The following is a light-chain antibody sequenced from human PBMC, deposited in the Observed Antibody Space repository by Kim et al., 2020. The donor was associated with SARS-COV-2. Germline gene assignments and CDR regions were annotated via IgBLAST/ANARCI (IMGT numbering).Light chain of an antibody. Sequence: VSPGQTASITCTGDELGDKYTCWYQQKPGQSPVLVIYQDRKRPSGIPERFSASNSGNTATLTISGTQSMDEADYYCQAWDSSTAVFGGGTQLTVL. V-gene: IGLV3-1*01. CDR1: ELGDKY. J-gene: IGLJ3*02. CDR2: QDR. CDR3: QAWDSSTAV.